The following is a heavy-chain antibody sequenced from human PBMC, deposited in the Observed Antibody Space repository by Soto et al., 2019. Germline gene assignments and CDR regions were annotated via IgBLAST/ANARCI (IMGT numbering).Heavy chain of an antibody. CDR2: ISYDGSNK. J-gene: IGHJ6*02. CDR3: AREDYGVFYGMDV. V-gene: IGHV3-30-3*01. Sequence: QVQLVESGGGVVQPGRSLRPCFAASEFTFITYARHGIGEAPGRGREWLAVISYDGSNKYYADSVKGRFTISRDNSKNTLYLQMNSLRAEDTAVYYCAREDYGVFYGMDVWGQGTTVTVSS. CDR1: EFTFITYA. D-gene: IGHD4-17*01.